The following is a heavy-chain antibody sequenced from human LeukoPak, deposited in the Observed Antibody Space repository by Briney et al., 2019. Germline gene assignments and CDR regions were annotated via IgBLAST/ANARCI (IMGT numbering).Heavy chain of an antibody. CDR1: GGSISSSSYY. Sequence: SETLSLTCTVSGGSISSSSYYWGWIRQPPGKGLEWIGSIYYSGSTYYNPSLKSRVTISVDTSKNQFSLKLSSVTAADTAVYYCARGYSYGYLVYWGQGTLVTVSS. D-gene: IGHD5-18*01. CDR2: IYYSGST. CDR3: ARGYSYGYLVY. J-gene: IGHJ4*02. V-gene: IGHV4-39*07.